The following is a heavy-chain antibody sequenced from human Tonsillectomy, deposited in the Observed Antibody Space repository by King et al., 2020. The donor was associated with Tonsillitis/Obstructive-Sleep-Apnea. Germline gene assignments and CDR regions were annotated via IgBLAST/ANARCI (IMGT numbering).Heavy chain of an antibody. CDR1: GYSFTTYW. CDR3: ARVENYYYEGRLDV. Sequence: QLVQSGAEVKKPGESLSISCKGSGYSFTTYWINWVRQMPGKGLEWMGRIDPSDSYTNYSPSFQGHVTISTDKSISTAYLQWSSLKASDTAIYYCARVENYYYEGRLDVWGQGTTVTVSS. J-gene: IGHJ6*02. CDR2: IDPSDSYT. V-gene: IGHV5-10-1*01. D-gene: IGHD3-22*01.